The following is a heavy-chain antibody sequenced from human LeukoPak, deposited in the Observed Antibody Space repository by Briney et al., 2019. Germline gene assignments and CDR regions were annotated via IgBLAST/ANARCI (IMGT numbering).Heavy chain of an antibody. D-gene: IGHD6-25*01. CDR1: GFTFSTYA. V-gene: IGHV3-30*02. Sequence: PGGSLRLSCAASGFTFSTYAMHWVRQAPGKGLEWVAFIWPDGSKKCYADSVKGRFAISRENSKNTVYLQMNDLRPEDTALYFCAKISSSAESSFDYWGQGTLLTVSS. CDR3: AKISSSAESSFDY. J-gene: IGHJ4*02. CDR2: IWPDGSKK.